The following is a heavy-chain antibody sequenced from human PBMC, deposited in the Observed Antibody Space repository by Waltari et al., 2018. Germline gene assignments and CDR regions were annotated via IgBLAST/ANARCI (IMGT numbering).Heavy chain of an antibody. CDR2: VYVGGST. D-gene: IGHD3-10*01. J-gene: IGHJ2*01. CDR3: ARDRASRFGYFDL. CDR1: GFTVSSNY. V-gene: IGHV3-53*01. Sequence: EVQLVESGGGLIQPGGSLRLSCAASGFTVSSNYMSWVRQAPGKGLEWGAVVYVGGSTYYADPGKGRFTSSRDNSKNTLYLQMNSLRAEDTAVYYCARDRASRFGYFDLWGRGTLVTVSS.